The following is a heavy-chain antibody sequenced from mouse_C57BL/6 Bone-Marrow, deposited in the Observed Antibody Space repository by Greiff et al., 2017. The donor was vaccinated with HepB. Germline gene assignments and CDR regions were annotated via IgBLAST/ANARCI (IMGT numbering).Heavy chain of an antibody. CDR3: ARMDYDYGEGFAY. CDR2: IWSGGST. Sequence: VKLVESGPGLVQPSQSLSITCTVSGFSLTSYGVHWVRQSPGKGLEWLGVIWSGGSTDYNAAFISRLSISKDNSKSQVFFKMNSLQADDTAIYYCARMDYDYGEGFAYWGQGTLVTVSA. D-gene: IGHD2-4*01. V-gene: IGHV2-2*01. J-gene: IGHJ3*01. CDR1: GFSLTSYG.